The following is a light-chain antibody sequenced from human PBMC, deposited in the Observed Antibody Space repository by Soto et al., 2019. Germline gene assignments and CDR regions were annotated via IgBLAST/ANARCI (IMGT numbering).Light chain of an antibody. J-gene: IGKJ1*01. Sequence: DIHLPQSPPPLSASVEDRVTITCRASQSISTYLNWYQQTSGKAPKLLIFAASNLQSGVPSRFSGSGSGTDFTLTVSSLQPEDFATYYCQESYTTPRAFGQGTKVDI. CDR1: QSISTY. CDR2: AAS. CDR3: QESYTTPRA. V-gene: IGKV1-39*01.